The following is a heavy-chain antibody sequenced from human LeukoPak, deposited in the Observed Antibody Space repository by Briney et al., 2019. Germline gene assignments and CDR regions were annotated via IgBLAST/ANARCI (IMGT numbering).Heavy chain of an antibody. CDR1: GGSFSGYY. Sequence: SETLSLTCAVYGGSFSGYYWSWIRQPPGKGLEWIGEINHSGSTSYNPSLKSRVTISVDTSKNQFSLKLSSVTAADTAVYYCARTPTAYFDYWGQGTLVTVSS. CDR3: ARTPTAYFDY. CDR2: INHSGST. J-gene: IGHJ4*02. V-gene: IGHV4-34*01. D-gene: IGHD4-17*01.